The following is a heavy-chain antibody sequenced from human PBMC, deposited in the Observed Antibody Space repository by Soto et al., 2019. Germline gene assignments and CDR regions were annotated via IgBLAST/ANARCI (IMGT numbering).Heavy chain of an antibody. Sequence: GGSLRLSCRVSGFTFNNSGMHWVRQAPGKGLEWMAVISYDGSDKYYADSVKGRVIISRDNSKNTLNLEMNSLKAEDTAIYYCVKDRVPGAYGNYYGMDVWGQGTTVTVS. J-gene: IGHJ6*02. CDR1: GFTFNNSG. D-gene: IGHD5-12*01. CDR2: ISYDGSDK. V-gene: IGHV3-30*18. CDR3: VKDRVPGAYGNYYGMDV.